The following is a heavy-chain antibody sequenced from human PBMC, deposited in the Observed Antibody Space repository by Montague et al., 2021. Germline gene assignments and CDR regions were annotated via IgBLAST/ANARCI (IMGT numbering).Heavy chain of an antibody. CDR3: ARHGVSSWYRELDGFDI. D-gene: IGHD6-13*01. V-gene: IGHV4-59*08. Sequence: SETLSLTCAVYGGSFSGYYWSWIRQPPGKGLEWIGYIYYIGSTNYNPSLKSRVTVSVDTSKNQFSLKLSSVTAADTAVYYCARHGVSSWYRELDGFDIWGQGTMVIVSS. J-gene: IGHJ3*02. CDR2: IYYIGST. CDR1: GGSFSGYY.